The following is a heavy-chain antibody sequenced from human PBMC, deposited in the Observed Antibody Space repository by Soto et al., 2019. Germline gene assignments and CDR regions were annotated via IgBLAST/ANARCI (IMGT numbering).Heavy chain of an antibody. V-gene: IGHV3-23*01. J-gene: IGHJ3*02. CDR3: AKDRTHSGYELGGAFDI. CDR1: GFTFSSYA. Sequence: GGSLRLSCAASGFTFSSYAMSWVRQAPGKGLEWVSAISGSGGSTYYADSVKDRFTISRDNSKNTLYLQMNSLRAEDTAVYYCAKDRTHSGYELGGAFDIWGQGTMVTVSS. D-gene: IGHD5-12*01. CDR2: ISGSGGST.